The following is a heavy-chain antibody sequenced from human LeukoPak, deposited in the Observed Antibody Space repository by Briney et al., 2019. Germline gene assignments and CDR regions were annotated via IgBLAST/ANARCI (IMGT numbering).Heavy chain of an antibody. Sequence: GGSLRLSCAVSGFTFSNYVMSWVRQAPGKRPEWVSGINGGGGSTFYAESVKGRFTISRDNSKNTLYLQMSTLRVEDSAVYYCVKDGRRSPPCWGQGTRVTVSS. J-gene: IGHJ4*02. V-gene: IGHV3-23*01. CDR1: GFTFSNYV. D-gene: IGHD2-15*01. CDR2: INGGGGST. CDR3: VKDGRRSPPC.